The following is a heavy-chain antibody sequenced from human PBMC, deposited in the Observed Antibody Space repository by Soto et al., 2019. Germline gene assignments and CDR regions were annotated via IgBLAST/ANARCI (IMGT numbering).Heavy chain of an antibody. CDR1: GFTFSDYY. V-gene: IGHV3-11*05. Sequence: QVQLVESGGGLVKPGGSLRLSCAASGFTFSDYYMSWIRQAPGKGLEWVSSISGGGGDTSYADSVRGRFTISRDNSRSTLYLQMNSLRADDAAVYYCVRSFTWYSEADYWGQGTLVTVSS. CDR2: ISGGGGDT. CDR3: VRSFTWYSEADY. J-gene: IGHJ4*02. D-gene: IGHD6-13*01.